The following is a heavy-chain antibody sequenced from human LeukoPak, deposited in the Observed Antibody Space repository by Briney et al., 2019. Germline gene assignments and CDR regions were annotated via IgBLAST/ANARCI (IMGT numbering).Heavy chain of an antibody. CDR1: GSTLTSYA. D-gene: IGHD6-13*01. V-gene: IGHV1-18*01. J-gene: IGHJ4*02. Sequence: SWVTVTCKSSGSTLTSYAIPLVRPAHAPGLARVGWVSTYSGHTNYAQNFQGRVTMTTDTSTNIVYMELKSVRTDDTAVYYCVRERGSSLYAPLDFWGQGTLVPVPS. CDR3: VRERGSSLYAPLDF. CDR2: VSTYSGHT.